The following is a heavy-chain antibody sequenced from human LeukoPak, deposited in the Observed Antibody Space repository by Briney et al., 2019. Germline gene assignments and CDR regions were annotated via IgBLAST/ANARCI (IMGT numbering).Heavy chain of an antibody. CDR3: ARERGISMIV. Sequence: ETLSLPSTVSGDSVSSGSYYWSWIRQPPGKGLGSTGYIDPSGGPTYNPSFKCRLTISVETPKNQFSRKLRSVAAADTAVYYCARERGISMIVWGQAPMATVSS. CDR2: IDPSGGP. CDR1: GDSVSSGSYY. V-gene: IGHV4-61*01. D-gene: IGHD3-22*01. J-gene: IGHJ4*02.